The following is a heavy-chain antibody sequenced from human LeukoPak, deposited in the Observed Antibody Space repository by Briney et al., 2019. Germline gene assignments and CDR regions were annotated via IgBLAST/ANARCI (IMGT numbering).Heavy chain of an antibody. CDR3: ARLTFGGVIGFDY. V-gene: IGHV3-43*02. Sequence: GGSLRLSCVASGLNFGESAMHWARQAPGKGLEWVSLISADGGSAFSADSVKGRFTISRDSAKNSLYLQMNSLRAEDTAVYYCARLTFGGVIGFDYWGQGTLVTVSS. D-gene: IGHD3-16*02. CDR1: GLNFGESA. CDR2: ISADGGSA. J-gene: IGHJ4*02.